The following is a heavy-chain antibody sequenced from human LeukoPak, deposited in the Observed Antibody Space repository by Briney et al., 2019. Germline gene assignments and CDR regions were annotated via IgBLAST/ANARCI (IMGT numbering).Heavy chain of an antibody. V-gene: IGHV4-59*12. D-gene: IGHD5-18*01. J-gene: IGHJ3*02. CDR1: GDSISSYY. CDR2: IYYSGST. CDR3: ARPGSGYTASGAFEI. Sequence: SETLSLTCTVSGDSISSYYWSWIRQPPGKGLEWIGYIYYSGSTNYNPSLKSPVIISVDASKNRLSLKLTSLTAADTAVYYCARPGSGYTASGAFEIWGQVTMVTVSS.